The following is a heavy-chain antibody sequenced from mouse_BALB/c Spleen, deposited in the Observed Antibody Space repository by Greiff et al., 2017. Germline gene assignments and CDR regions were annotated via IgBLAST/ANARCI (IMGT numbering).Heavy chain of an antibody. CDR2: IDPENGDT. CDR1: GFNIKDYY. D-gene: IGHD2-4*01. V-gene: IGHV14-4*02. CDR3: ARRGIYYDYDVWFAY. J-gene: IGHJ3*01. Sequence: VQLQQSGAELVRSGASVKLSCTASGFNIKDYYMHWVKQRPEQGLEWIGWIDPENGDTEYAPKFQGKATMTADTSSNTAYMQLSSLTSEDSAVYYCARRGIYYDYDVWFAYWGQGTLVTVSA.